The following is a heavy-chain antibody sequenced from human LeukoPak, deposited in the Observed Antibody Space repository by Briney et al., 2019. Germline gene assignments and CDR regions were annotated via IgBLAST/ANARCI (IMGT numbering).Heavy chain of an antibody. CDR1: GFTFSSYS. J-gene: IGHJ4*02. D-gene: IGHD5-18*01. Sequence: GGSLRLSCAASGFTFSSYSMNWVRQAPGKGLEWVSSISSSSSYIYYADSVKGRFTISRDNARNSLYLQMNSLRAEDTAVYYCARIRGYSYGFDYWGQGTLVTVSS. V-gene: IGHV3-21*01. CDR3: ARIRGYSYGFDY. CDR2: ISSSSSYI.